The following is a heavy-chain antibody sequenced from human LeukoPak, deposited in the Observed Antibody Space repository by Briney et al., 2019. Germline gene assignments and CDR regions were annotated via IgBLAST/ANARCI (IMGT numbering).Heavy chain of an antibody. CDR3: AKVFRKDGDFHLFDY. CDR2: ISGSKT. CDR1: GFTFSSYA. D-gene: IGHD4-17*01. J-gene: IGHJ4*02. Sequence: GGSLRLSCAASGFTFSSYAMSWVRQAPGKGLEWVSAISGSKTYYADSVKGRFTISRDNSKNTLSLQMNSLRAEDTAVYYCAKVFRKDGDFHLFDYWGQGTLVTVSS. V-gene: IGHV3-23*01.